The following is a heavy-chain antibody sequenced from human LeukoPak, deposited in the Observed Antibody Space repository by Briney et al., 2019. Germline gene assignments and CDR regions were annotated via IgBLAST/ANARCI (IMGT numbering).Heavy chain of an antibody. J-gene: IGHJ6*02. CDR3: AREGYSYGSWYYYGMDV. CDR1: GFTFSSYS. D-gene: IGHD5-18*01. Sequence: NPGGSLRLSCAASGFTFSSYSMNWVRQAPGKGLEWVSSISSSSSYIYYADSVKGRFTISRDNAKNSLYLQMNSLRAEDTAVYYCAREGYSYGSWYYYGMDVWGQGTTVTVSS. CDR2: ISSSSSYI. V-gene: IGHV3-21*01.